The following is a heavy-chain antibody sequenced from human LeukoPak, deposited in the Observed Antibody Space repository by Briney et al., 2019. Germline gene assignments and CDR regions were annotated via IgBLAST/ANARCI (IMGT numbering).Heavy chain of an antibody. CDR1: GGSISNTNYY. V-gene: IGHV4-39*01. CDR3: ARLGLDPGPGDY. CDR2: IYYSGST. Sequence: SETLSLTCTVSGGSISNTNYYWGWIRQPPGKVLEWIGSIYYSGSTYYNPSLQSRVTISSDTSKNQFSLKLSSVTAADTAVYYCARLGLDPGPGDYWGQGTLVTVSS. J-gene: IGHJ4*02.